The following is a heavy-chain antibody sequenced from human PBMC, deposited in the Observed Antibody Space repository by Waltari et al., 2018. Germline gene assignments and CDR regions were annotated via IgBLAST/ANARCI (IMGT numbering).Heavy chain of an antibody. CDR3: ARGRTKGIVVVRYYFDY. CDR2: IYYSGRT. D-gene: IGHD2-2*01. V-gene: IGHV4-39*07. J-gene: IGHJ4*02. CDR1: GGSISSSSYY. Sequence: QLQLQESGPGLVKPSETLSLTCTVSGGSISSSSYYWGWIRQPPGKGLEWIGSIYYSGRTFDDPSLNSRVTISVDWSKNPFSLKLSSGTAADPAGYYCARGRTKGIVVVRYYFDYWGQGTLVTVSS.